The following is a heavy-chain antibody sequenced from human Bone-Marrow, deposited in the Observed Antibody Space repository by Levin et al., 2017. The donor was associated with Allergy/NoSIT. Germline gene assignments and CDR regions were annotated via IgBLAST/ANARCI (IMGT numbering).Heavy chain of an antibody. J-gene: IGHJ3*01. V-gene: IGHV3-74*01. CDR2: INGDGTII. Sequence: GGSLRLSCAASGFSFSHYWLHWVRQAPGKGPEWVSRINGDGTIIHYADSLKGRFTISRDNAQKSVFLQMDSLTVEDTAMYYCTRGRLGSGWFGGYGAFDFWGQGTVVTVSS. D-gene: IGHD6-19*01. CDR3: TRGRLGSGWFGGYGAFDF. CDR1: GFSFSHYW.